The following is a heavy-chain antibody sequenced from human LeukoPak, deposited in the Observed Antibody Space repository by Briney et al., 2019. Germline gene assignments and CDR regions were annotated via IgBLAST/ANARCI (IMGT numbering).Heavy chain of an antibody. CDR1: GFTFSSYA. J-gene: IGHJ3*02. CDR3: AKPEGEVVTPYDAFDI. CDR2: ISGSGGST. Sequence: GVSLRLSCAASGFTFSSYAMSWVGQAPGKGLEWVSAISGSGGSTYYADSVKGRFTISRDNPKNTLYLQMNSLRAEDTAVYYCAKPEGEVVTPYDAFDIWGQGTMVTVSS. D-gene: IGHD2-15*01. V-gene: IGHV3-23*01.